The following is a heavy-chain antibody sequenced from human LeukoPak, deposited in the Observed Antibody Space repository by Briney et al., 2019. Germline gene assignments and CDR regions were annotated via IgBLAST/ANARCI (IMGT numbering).Heavy chain of an antibody. CDR1: GFTFSNAW. D-gene: IGHD3-10*01. V-gene: IGHV3-15*01. Sequence: GGSLRLSCAASGFTFSNAWMSWVRQAPGKGLEWVGRIKSKTDGGTTGYAAPVKGRFTISRDDSKNMLYLQMNSLKTEDTAVYYCTTGVYYGSGSVYAFDIWGQGTMVTVSS. CDR2: IKSKTDGGTT. J-gene: IGHJ3*02. CDR3: TTGVYYGSGSVYAFDI.